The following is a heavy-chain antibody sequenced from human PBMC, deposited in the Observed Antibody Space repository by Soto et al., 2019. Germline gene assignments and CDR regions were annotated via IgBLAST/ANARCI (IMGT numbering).Heavy chain of an antibody. D-gene: IGHD2-21*02. V-gene: IGHV3-53*01. J-gene: IGHJ1*01. CDR1: GFTVSSNY. CDR2: IYSGGST. Sequence: EVQLVESGGGLIQPGGSLRLSCAASGFTVSSNYMSWVRQAPGKGLEWVSVIYSGGSTYYADSVKGRFTISRDNSKITLYPQRYGLRAEDTSVYYCARDRLESGDPEDFPPWGQCTLVTVTS. CDR3: ARDRLESGDPEDFPP.